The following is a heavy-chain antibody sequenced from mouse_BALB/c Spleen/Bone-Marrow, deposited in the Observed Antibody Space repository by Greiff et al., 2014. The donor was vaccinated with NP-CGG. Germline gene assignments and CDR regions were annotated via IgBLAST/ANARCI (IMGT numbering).Heavy chain of an antibody. CDR3: ARDSSGYFDY. CDR1: GFTFSYYA. CDR2: ISSGGSYT. J-gene: IGHJ2*01. D-gene: IGHD3-1*01. V-gene: IGHV5-9-4*01. Sequence: VQLKESGGGLVKPGGSLKLSCAASGFTFSYYAMSWVRQSPEKSLEWVAEISSGGSYTYYPDTVTGRFTISRDNAKNTLYLERSSLRSEDTAMYYGARDSSGYFDYWGQGTTLTVSS.